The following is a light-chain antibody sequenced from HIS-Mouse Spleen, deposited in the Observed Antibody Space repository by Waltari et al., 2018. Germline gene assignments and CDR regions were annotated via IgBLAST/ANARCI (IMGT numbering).Light chain of an antibody. V-gene: IGLV2-23*01. CDR1: SRDVRSSHL. Sequence: QSALTQPASVSGSPGNSLTFHCTGTSRDVRSSHLVSWYQQHPGKAPKLMIYEGSKRPSGVSNRFSGSKSGNTASLTISGLQAEDEADYYCCSYAGSSTWVFGGGTKLTVL. J-gene: IGLJ3*02. CDR2: EGS. CDR3: CSYAGSSTWV.